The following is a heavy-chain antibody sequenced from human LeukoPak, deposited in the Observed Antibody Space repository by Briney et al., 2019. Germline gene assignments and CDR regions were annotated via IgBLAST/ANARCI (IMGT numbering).Heavy chain of an antibody. CDR2: INPNSGGT. CDR1: GYTSTGYY. J-gene: IGHJ4*02. V-gene: IGHV1-2*02. D-gene: IGHD3-9*01. Sequence: EASVKVSCKASGYTSTGYYMHWVRQAPGQGLEWMGWINPNSGGTNYAQKFQGRVTMTRDTSISTVYMELSRLTSDDTAVFYCARRYYEALTGYYPFDHWGQGTLVTVSS. CDR3: ARRYYEALTGYYPFDH.